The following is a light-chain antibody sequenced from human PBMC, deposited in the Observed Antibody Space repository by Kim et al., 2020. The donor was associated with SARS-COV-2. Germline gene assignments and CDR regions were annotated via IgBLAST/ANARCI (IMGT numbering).Light chain of an antibody. CDR3: QQYHDWPPT. J-gene: IGKJ1*01. CDR2: ESS. V-gene: IGKV3-15*01. CDR1: QNINSH. Sequence: DIVMTQPPATLSVSPGERATLSCRASQNINSHLAWYQQKPGQAPRLLIYESSTRATALPARFSGSESGTEFTLTISSLQSEDFAVYYCQQYHDWPPTFGQGTKVDIK.